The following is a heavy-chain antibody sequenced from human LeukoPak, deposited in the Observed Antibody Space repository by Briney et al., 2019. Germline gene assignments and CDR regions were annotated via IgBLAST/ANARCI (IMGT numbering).Heavy chain of an antibody. CDR1: GSSISSAYY. V-gene: IGHV4-38-2*02. D-gene: IGHD3-22*01. J-gene: IGHJ4*02. CDR2: IYHSGST. CDR3: ARERSGYSLFDY. Sequence: SETLSLTCTVSGSSISSAYYWGWIRQPLGKGLEWIGSIYHSGSTYYNPSLKSRVSISVDTSKNQFSLKLSSVTAADTAVYYCARERSGYSLFDYWGQGTLVTVSS.